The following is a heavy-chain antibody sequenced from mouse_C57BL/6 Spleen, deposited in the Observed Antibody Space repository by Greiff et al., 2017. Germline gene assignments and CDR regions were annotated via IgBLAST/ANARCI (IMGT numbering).Heavy chain of an antibody. D-gene: IGHD4-1*01. CDR3: ARRGSNWDEIAY. J-gene: IGHJ3*01. V-gene: IGHV1-55*01. CDR1: GYTFTSYW. CDR2: MYPGSGST. Sequence: QVQLQQPGAELVKPGASVKMSCKASGYTFTSYWITWVKQRPGQGLEWIGDMYPGSGSTNYNEKCKSKATRTVDTSSSTAYMQLSSLTSEDSAVYYCARRGSNWDEIAYWGQGTLVTVSA.